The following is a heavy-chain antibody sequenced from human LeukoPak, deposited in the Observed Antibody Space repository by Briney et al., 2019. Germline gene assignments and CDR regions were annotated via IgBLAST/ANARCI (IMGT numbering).Heavy chain of an antibody. V-gene: IGHV4-34*01. CDR1: GGSFSGYY. Sequence: SETLSLTCAVYGGSFSGYYWSWIRQPPGKGLEWIGEINHSGSTNYSPSLKSRVTISVDTSKNQFSLKLSSVTAADTAVYYCARRTYYYGSGVDYWGQGTLVTVSS. CDR2: INHSGST. D-gene: IGHD3-10*01. J-gene: IGHJ4*02. CDR3: ARRTYYYGSGVDY.